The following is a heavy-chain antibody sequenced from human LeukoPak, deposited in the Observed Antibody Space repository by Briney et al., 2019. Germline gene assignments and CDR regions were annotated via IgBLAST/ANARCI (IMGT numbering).Heavy chain of an antibody. CDR1: GFTFNSYA. Sequence: GASLKLSCATSGFTFNSYAMSWVPQAPGKGLEWVSTIYCRGCSIYHADCVKRLFTISRDNSKHTLYLQKNSVRGEDTAIYFCAKEHGSAGGPRGSDIFGYWGQGALVSVSS. CDR2: IYCRGCSI. D-gene: IGHD1-26*01. V-gene: IGHV3-23*01. J-gene: IGHJ4*02. CDR3: AKEHGSAGGPRGSDIFGY.